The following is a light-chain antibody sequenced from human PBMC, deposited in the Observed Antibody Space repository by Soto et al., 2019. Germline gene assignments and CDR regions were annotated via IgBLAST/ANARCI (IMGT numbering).Light chain of an antibody. V-gene: IGKV3-15*01. Sequence: EIVMTQSPATLSVSPGERATLSCRASQSVSSNLAWYQQKPGQAPSLLIYGASTRATGIPARFSGSGSGTEFTLTISSLQSEDFAVYYCQQYNNWPPVRAFGQGTKVEIK. CDR1: QSVSSN. J-gene: IGKJ1*01. CDR3: QQYNNWPPVRA. CDR2: GAS.